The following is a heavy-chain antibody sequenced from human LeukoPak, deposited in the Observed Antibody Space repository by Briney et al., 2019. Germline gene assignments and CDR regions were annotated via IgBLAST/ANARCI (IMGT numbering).Heavy chain of an antibody. J-gene: IGHJ4*02. Sequence: PSGTLSLTCAVSGGSISSTNYYWGWIRQPPGKGLEWIGSIYYSGSTYYNPSLKSRVTISVDTSKNQFSLKLSSVTAADTAVYHCARHLYGSGLHRIDYWGQGTLVTVSS. CDR1: GGSISSTNYY. D-gene: IGHD6-19*01. CDR2: IYYSGST. CDR3: ARHLYGSGLHRIDY. V-gene: IGHV4-39*01.